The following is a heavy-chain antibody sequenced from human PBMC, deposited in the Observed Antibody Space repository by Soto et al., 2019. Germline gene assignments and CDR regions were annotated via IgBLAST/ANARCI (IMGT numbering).Heavy chain of an antibody. D-gene: IGHD7-27*01. CDR3: AKDLGHGGRGAFDI. J-gene: IGHJ3*02. CDR1: GFTFSSYG. V-gene: IGHV3-30*18. CDR2: ISYDGSNK. Sequence: QVQLVESGGGVVQPGRSLRLSCAASGFTFSSYGMHWVRQAPGKGLEWVALISYDGSNKYYAESVKGRFTISRDNSKNTLYLPMNSLGTEDTAVYYCAKDLGHGGRGAFDIWGQGTMVTVSS.